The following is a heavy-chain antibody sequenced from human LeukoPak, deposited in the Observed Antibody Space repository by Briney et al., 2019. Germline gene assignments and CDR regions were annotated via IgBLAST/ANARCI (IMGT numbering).Heavy chain of an antibody. J-gene: IGHJ4*02. D-gene: IGHD6-13*01. CDR3: ARTSTIAAAGTLLDY. V-gene: IGHV1-2*02. Sequence: ASVKVSCKASGYTFTGYYIHWVRQAPGQGLEWMGWINPNSGGTNYAQKFQGRVTMTRDTSISTAYMELSRLRSDDTAVYYCARTSTIAAAGTLLDYWGQGTLVTVSS. CDR1: GYTFTGYY. CDR2: INPNSGGT.